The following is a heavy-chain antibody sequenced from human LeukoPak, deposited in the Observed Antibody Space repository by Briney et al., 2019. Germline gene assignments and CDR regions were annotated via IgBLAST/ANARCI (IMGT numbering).Heavy chain of an antibody. CDR1: SGSINSYY. V-gene: IGHV4-4*07. D-gene: IGHD1-26*01. CDR3: GRQGYTPSYYFLDF. J-gene: IGHJ4*02. CDR2: IYTTGTT. Sequence: SETLSLTCTVSSGSINSYYWGWVRQPPGKGLEWIGRIYTTGTTHYNPSPKSRLTMSIDTSTNQFSLNLRPVTAADTAVYYCGRQGYTPSYYFLDFWSQGTLVAVS.